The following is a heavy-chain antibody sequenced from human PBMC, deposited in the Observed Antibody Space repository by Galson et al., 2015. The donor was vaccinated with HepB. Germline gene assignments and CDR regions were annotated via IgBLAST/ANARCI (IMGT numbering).Heavy chain of an antibody. CDR2: ISGSGGST. Sequence: SLRLSCAASGFTFSSYAMSWVRQAPGKGLEWVSAISGSGGSTYYADSVKGRFTISRDNSKNTLYLQMNSLRAEDTAVYYCAKDLLGRSSWYHPDWYFDLWGRGTLVTVSS. D-gene: IGHD6-13*01. CDR3: AKDLLGRSSWYHPDWYFDL. CDR1: GFTFSSYA. J-gene: IGHJ2*01. V-gene: IGHV3-23*01.